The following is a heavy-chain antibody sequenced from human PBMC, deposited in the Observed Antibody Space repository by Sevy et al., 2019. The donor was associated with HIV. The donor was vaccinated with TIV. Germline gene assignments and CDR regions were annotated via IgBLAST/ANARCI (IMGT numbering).Heavy chain of an antibody. J-gene: IGHJ4*02. CDR3: AREGCTKPHDY. Sequence: GGSLRLSCAASGFTFSKYSMSWVRQPPGKGLEWVSTLSFGCGEINHADSVKGRFTISRDNSKNSLYLQMNNPRAEDMAVYYCAREGCTKPHDYWGQGTLVTVSS. CDR1: GFTFSKYS. CDR2: LSFGCGEI. V-gene: IGHV3-23*01. D-gene: IGHD2-8*01.